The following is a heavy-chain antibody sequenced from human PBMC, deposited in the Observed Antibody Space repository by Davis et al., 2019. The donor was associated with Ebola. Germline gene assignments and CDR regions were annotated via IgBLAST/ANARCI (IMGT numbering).Heavy chain of an antibody. Sequence: ASVKVSCKASGYTFTNYDINWVRQAPGQGLEWVGWMNPNSGNTGYAQKVQGRVTMTRNTSISTAYMELSSLRSEDTAVYYCARGPESCRSFSCPYYFDSWGQGTLVAVSS. J-gene: IGHJ4*02. CDR1: GYTFTNYD. CDR2: MNPNSGNT. V-gene: IGHV1-8*01. CDR3: ARGPESCRSFSCPYYFDS. D-gene: IGHD2-2*01.